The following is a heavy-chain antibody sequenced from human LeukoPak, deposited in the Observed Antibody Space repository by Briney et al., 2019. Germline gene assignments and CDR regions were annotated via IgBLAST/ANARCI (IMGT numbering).Heavy chain of an antibody. CDR2: IYYSGST. CDR1: GDSISSYY. J-gene: IGHJ3*02. D-gene: IGHD3-10*01. CDR3: ARFFGGIHYYGSGGYDAFDI. Sequence: SETLSLTCTVSGDSISSYYWSWIRQPPGKGLEWIGYIYYSGSTNYNPSLKSRVTISVDTSKNQFSLKLSSVTAADTAVYYCARFFGGIHYYGSGGYDAFDIWGQGTMVTVSS. V-gene: IGHV4-59*01.